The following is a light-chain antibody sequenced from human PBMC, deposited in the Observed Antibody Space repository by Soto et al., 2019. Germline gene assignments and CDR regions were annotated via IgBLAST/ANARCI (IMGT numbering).Light chain of an antibody. CDR3: QQYYSTPRT. J-gene: IGKJ1*01. CDR1: QSVLYSANNKNC. CDR2: WAS. V-gene: IGKV4-1*01. Sequence: DIVMTQSPDSLAVSLGERATINCKSSQSVLYSANNKNCLAWYQQKPGQPPKLLLYWASTRESGVPDRFSGSGSWTDFTLTISSQQAEDVAVYYCQQYYSTPRTFGQGTKVEIK.